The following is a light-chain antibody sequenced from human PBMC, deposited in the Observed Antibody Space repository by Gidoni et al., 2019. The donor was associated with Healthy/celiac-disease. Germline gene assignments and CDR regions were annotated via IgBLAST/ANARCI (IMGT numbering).Light chain of an antibody. Sequence: EIVLPQSPGTLSLSPGERATLSCRARQSVSSSYLAGYQQKPGQDPRLLIYGASSRATGIPERFSGSGSGTDFTLTISRLEPEDFAVYYCQQYGSSSLTFGGGTKVEIK. CDR2: GAS. J-gene: IGKJ4*02. CDR1: QSVSSSY. V-gene: IGKV3-20*01. CDR3: QQYGSSSLT.